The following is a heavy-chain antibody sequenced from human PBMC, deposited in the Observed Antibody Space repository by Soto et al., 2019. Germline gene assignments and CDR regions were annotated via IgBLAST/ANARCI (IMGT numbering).Heavy chain of an antibody. CDR2: ISHDGRSK. CDR1: GFTFSSFG. J-gene: IGHJ3*02. Sequence: SLRLSCAASGFTFSSFGIHWVRQAPGKGLEWVAVISHDGRSKFYGDSVKGRFTISRDNSKNTLSLQMNSLRPEDTAVYYCAKDRGYCDTSSCYLGHAFDIWGQGTMATVSS. V-gene: IGHV3-30*18. D-gene: IGHD2-2*01. CDR3: AKDRGYCDTSSCYLGHAFDI.